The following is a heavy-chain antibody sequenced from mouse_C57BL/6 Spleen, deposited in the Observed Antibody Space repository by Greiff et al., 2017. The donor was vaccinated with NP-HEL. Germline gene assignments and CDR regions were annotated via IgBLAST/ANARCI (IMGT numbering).Heavy chain of an antibody. CDR3: AGCYYGSSPFDY. CDR2: INPNYGTT. Sequence: VQLQQSGPELVKPGASVKISCKASGYSFTDYNMNWVKQSNGKSLEWIGVINPNYGTTSYNQKFKGKATLTVDQSSSTAYMQLNSRTSEDSAVYYGAGCYYGSSPFDYWGQGTTLTVSS. CDR1: GYSFTDYN. D-gene: IGHD1-1*01. V-gene: IGHV1-39*01. J-gene: IGHJ2*01.